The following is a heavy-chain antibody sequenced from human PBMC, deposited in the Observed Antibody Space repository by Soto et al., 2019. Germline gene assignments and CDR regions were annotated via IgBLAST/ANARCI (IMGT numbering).Heavy chain of an antibody. D-gene: IGHD3-3*01. Sequence: SVKVCCYASGYTFSSYYTHSSRPAPGQGLEWMGIINPSGGSTSYAQKFQGRVTMTRDTSTSTVYMELSSLRSEDTAVYYCARDTRGPTEAFDIWCQGTMVNVSS. CDR3: ARDTRGPTEAFDI. J-gene: IGHJ3*02. V-gene: IGHV1-46*03. CDR2: INPSGGST. CDR1: GYTFSSYY.